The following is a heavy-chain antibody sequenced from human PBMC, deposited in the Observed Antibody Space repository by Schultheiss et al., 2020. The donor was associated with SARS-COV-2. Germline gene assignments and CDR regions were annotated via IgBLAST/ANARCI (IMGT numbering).Heavy chain of an antibody. Sequence: GGSLRLSCAASGFTVSSNYMSWVRQAPGKGLEWVANIKQDGSEKYYVDSVKGRFTISRDNAKNSLYLQMNSLRAEDTAVYYCARDLTSEGAFDIWGQGTMVTVSS. D-gene: IGHD1-1*01. J-gene: IGHJ3*02. CDR2: IKQDGSEK. CDR3: ARDLTSEGAFDI. CDR1: GFTVSSNY. V-gene: IGHV3-7*01.